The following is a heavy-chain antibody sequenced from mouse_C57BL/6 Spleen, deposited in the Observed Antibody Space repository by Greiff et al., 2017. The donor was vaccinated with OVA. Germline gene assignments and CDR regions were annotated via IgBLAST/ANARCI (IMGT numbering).Heavy chain of an antibody. V-gene: IGHV1-53*01. Sequence: VQLQQSGTELVKPGASVKLSCKASGYTFTSYWMHWVKQRPGQGLEWIGNINPSNGGTNYNEKFKSKATLTVDKSSSTAYMQLSSLTSEDSAVYYCASGSSSRYWYFDVWGTGTTVTVSS. D-gene: IGHD1-1*01. CDR3: ASGSSSRYWYFDV. J-gene: IGHJ1*03. CDR2: INPSNGGT. CDR1: GYTFTSYW.